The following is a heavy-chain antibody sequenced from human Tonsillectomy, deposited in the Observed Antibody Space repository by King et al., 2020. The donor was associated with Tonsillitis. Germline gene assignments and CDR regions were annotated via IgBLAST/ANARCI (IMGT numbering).Heavy chain of an antibody. D-gene: IGHD6-6*01. J-gene: IGHJ4*02. CDR3: ATYYAYSSSSVFDY. V-gene: IGHV4-4*07. CDR2: IYTSGST. Sequence: VQLQESGPGLVKPSETLSLTCTVSGGSISSYYWSWIRQPAGKGLEWIGRIYTSGSTNYNPSLQSRVTMSVDTSKKQFSLKLSSVTAADTAVYYCATYYAYSSSSVFDYWGQGTLVTVSS. CDR1: GGSISSYY.